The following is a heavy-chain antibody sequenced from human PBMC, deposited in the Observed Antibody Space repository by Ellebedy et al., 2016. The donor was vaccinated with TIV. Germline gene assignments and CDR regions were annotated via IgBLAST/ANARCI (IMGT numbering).Heavy chain of an antibody. CDR3: AKDVVAPGLAFDY. J-gene: IGHJ4*02. Sequence: GESLKLSCAASGFTSSGYAMHWVRQSPGKGLEWVAFMSGDGGVQHYADAVKGRFTISRDNTENSLYLQMNSLRAEDTAVYYCAKDVVAPGLAFDYWGQGTLVTVSS. CDR2: MSGDGGVQ. V-gene: IGHV3-30*04. CDR1: GFTSSGYA. D-gene: IGHD2-15*01.